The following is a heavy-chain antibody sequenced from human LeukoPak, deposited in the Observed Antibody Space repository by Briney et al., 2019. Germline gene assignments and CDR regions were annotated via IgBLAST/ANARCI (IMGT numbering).Heavy chain of an antibody. Sequence: GASVKVSCKASGYTFTGYYMHWVRQAPGQGLEWMGWINPNSGGTNYAQKFQGRVTISVDTSRNQFSLNLTSLTAADTAVYYCARTTMVRGTYYMDVWGKGTTVTISS. D-gene: IGHD3-10*01. J-gene: IGHJ6*03. CDR3: ARTTMVRGTYYMDV. CDR2: INPNSGGT. V-gene: IGHV1-2*02. CDR1: GYTFTGYY.